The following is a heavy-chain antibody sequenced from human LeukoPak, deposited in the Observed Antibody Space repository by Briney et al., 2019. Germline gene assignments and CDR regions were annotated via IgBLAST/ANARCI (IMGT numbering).Heavy chain of an antibody. CDR2: IDTSSTTM. CDR3: ARDLDYGGRGLDS. Sequence: GGSLRLSCAASGLTFSKYSMTWVRQAPGKGLEWVSFIDTSSTTMYYTDSVKGRFTISRDNAKNSLYLQMNSLNVEDTAIYYCARDLDYGGRGLDSWGQGTLVIVSS. CDR1: GLTFSKYS. J-gene: IGHJ4*02. V-gene: IGHV3-48*04. D-gene: IGHD4-23*01.